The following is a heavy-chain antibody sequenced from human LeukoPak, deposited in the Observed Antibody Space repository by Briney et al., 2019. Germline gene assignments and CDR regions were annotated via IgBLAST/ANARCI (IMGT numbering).Heavy chain of an antibody. CDR2: IIPIFGTA. CDR3: ARSPGGNARTWLDY. J-gene: IGHJ4*02. D-gene: IGHD4-23*01. Sequence: SVKVSCKAPGGTFSSYAISWVRQAPGQGLEWMGGIIPIFGTANYAQKFQGRVTITTDKSTSTGYVELSSLRSEDTAVYYCARSPGGNARTWLDYWGQGTLVTVSS. V-gene: IGHV1-69*05. CDR1: GGTFSSYA.